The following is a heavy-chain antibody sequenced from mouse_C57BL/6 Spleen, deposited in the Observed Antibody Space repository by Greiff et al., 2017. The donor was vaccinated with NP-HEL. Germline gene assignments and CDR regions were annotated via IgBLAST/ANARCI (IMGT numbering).Heavy chain of an antibody. CDR1: GYAFSSSW. V-gene: IGHV1-82*01. CDR3: ARTTTVVDKYYFDY. J-gene: IGHJ2*01. CDR2: IYPGDGDT. D-gene: IGHD1-1*01. Sequence: VKLMESGPELVKPGASVKISCKASGYAFSSSWMNWVKQRPGKGLEWIGRIYPGDGDTNYNGKFKGKATLTADKSSSTAYMQLSSLTSEDSAVYFCARTTTVVDKYYFDYWGQGTTLTVSS.